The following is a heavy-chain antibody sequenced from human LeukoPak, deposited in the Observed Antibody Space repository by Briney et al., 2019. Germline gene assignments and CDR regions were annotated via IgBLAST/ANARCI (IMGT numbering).Heavy chain of an antibody. J-gene: IGHJ6*03. Sequence: ASVKVSCKASGYTFTSYYMHWVRQAPGQGLEWMGWMNPNSGNTGYAQKFQGRVTMTRNTSISTAYMELSSLRSEDTAVYYCARALQPHYYYYYMDVWGKGTTVTVSS. CDR2: MNPNSGNT. D-gene: IGHD4-11*01. CDR1: GYTFTSYY. V-gene: IGHV1-8*02. CDR3: ARALQPHYYYYYMDV.